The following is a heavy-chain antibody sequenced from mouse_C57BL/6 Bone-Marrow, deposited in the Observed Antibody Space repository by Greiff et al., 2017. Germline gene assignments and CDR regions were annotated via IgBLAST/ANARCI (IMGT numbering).Heavy chain of an antibody. J-gene: IGHJ3*01. V-gene: IGHV1-59*01. CDR1: GYTFTSYW. CDR2: IDPSDSYT. Sequence: QVQLQQPGAELVRPGTSVKLSCKASGYTFTSYWMHWVKQRPGQGLEWIGVIDPSDSYTNYNQKFKGKATLTVDTSSSTAYMQLSSLTSEDSAVYDCARRSRAYWGQGTLVTVSA. D-gene: IGHD1-1*01. CDR3: ARRSRAY.